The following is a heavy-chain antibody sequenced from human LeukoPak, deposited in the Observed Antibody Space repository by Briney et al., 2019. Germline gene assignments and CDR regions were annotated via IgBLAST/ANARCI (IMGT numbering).Heavy chain of an antibody. J-gene: IGHJ5*02. CDR2: IIPIFGTA. CDR1: GGAFSSYA. Sequence: SVKVSRKASGGAFSSYAISWVRQAPGQGLEWMGGIIPIFGTANYAQKFQGRVTITADESTSTAYMELSSLRSEDTAVYYCARDLWFGELTTENWFDPWGQGTLVTVSS. CDR3: ARDLWFGELTTENWFDP. V-gene: IGHV1-69*13. D-gene: IGHD3-10*01.